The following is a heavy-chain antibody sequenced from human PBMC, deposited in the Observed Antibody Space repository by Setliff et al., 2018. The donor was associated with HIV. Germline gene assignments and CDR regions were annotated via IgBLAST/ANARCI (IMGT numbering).Heavy chain of an antibody. Sequence: ASVKVSCKASGYTFTSYDINWVRQATGQGLEWMGWMNPNSGNTGYAQKFQGRVTMTRNTSISTAYMELSSLRSEGTAVYYCARVQRYCSGGSCLSDAFDIWGQGTMVTVSS. D-gene: IGHD2-15*01. CDR2: MNPNSGNT. CDR3: ARVQRYCSGGSCLSDAFDI. J-gene: IGHJ3*02. CDR1: GYTFTSYD. V-gene: IGHV1-8*02.